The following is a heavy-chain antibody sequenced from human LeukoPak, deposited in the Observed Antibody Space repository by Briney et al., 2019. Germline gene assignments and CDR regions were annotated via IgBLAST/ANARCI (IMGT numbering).Heavy chain of an antibody. CDR3: ARDVRNYYDSSGYPDY. J-gene: IGHJ4*02. CDR1: GYSISSGYF. CDR2: IYQSETA. Sequence: SETLSLTCTVSGYSISSGYFWGWMRQPPGKGLEWIGSIYQSETAHYNPSLKSRVTISVDTSKNQFSLKLRSVTAADTAVYYCARDVRNYYDSSGYPDYWGQGTLVTVSS. V-gene: IGHV4-38-2*02. D-gene: IGHD3-22*01.